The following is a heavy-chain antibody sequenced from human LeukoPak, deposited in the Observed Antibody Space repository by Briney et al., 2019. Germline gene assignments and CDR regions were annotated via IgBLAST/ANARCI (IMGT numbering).Heavy chain of an antibody. V-gene: IGHV4-38-2*01. Sequence: SETLSLTCAVSGYSISSGYYWAWIRQPPGEGLEGIGSIYHSGSNYYNPSLKRRVTISVDTSKTQFSLKLSCVTAADTAVYYCARVDRNYYYYYMDVWGKGTTVTVSS. CDR1: GYSISSGYY. CDR3: ARVDRNYYYYYMDV. CDR2: IYHSGSN. J-gene: IGHJ6*03.